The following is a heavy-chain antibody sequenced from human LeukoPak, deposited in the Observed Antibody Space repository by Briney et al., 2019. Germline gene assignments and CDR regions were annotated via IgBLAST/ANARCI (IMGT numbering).Heavy chain of an antibody. CDR3: ASLTSYYYGMDV. V-gene: IGHV3-23*01. J-gene: IGHJ6*02. CDR1: GFTFRNYA. D-gene: IGHD4-11*01. Sequence: GSLRLSCAASGFTFRNYAMTWARQAPGKGLDWVALIGARDGRTYYADSVKGRFTISRDNSKNTLYLQMNSLRAEDTAVYYCASLTSYYYGMDVWGQGTTVTVSS. CDR2: IGARDGRT.